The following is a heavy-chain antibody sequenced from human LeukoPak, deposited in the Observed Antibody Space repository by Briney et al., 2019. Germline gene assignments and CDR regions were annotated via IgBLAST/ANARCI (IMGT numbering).Heavy chain of an antibody. Sequence: GGSLRLSCAASGFTFSSYSMNWVRQAPGKGLEWVSSISSSSSYIYYADSVKGRFTISRDNAKNSLYLQMNSLRAEDTAVYYCAKSAVASYYYDSSGYYYFDYWGQGTLVTVSS. J-gene: IGHJ4*02. CDR1: GFTFSSYS. CDR2: ISSSSSYI. CDR3: AKSAVASYYYDSSGYYYFDY. D-gene: IGHD3-22*01. V-gene: IGHV3-21*04.